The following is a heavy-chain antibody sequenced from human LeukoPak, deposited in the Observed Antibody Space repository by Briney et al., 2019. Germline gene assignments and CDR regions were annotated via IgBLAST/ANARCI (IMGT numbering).Heavy chain of an antibody. J-gene: IGHJ6*04. CDR3: ARNLVVPAATYYYYYYGMDV. CDR1: GGTFSSYA. Sequence: SVKVSCKASGGTFSSYAISWVRQAPGQGLEWMRGIIPIFGTANYAQKFQGRVTITADESTSTAYMELSSLRSEDTAVYYCARNLVVPAATYYYYYYGMDVWGKGTTVTVSS. V-gene: IGHV1-69*13. D-gene: IGHD2-2*01. CDR2: IIPIFGTA.